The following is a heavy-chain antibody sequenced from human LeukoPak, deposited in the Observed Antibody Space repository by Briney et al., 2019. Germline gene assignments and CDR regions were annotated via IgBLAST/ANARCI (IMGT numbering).Heavy chain of an antibody. CDR3: ARGSGVAPLDP. CDR1: GGSISSGGYS. D-gene: IGHD3-3*01. V-gene: IGHV4-30-2*01. J-gene: IGHJ5*02. Sequence: SSETLSLTCAVSGGSISSGGYSWSWIRQPPGKGLEWIGYIYHSGSTYYNPSLKSRVTISVDRSKNQFSLKLSSVTAANTAVYYCARGSGVAPLDPWGQGTLVTVSS. CDR2: IYHSGST.